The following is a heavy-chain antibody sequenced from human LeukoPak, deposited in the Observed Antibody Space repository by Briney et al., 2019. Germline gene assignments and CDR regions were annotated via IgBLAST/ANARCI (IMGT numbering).Heavy chain of an antibody. Sequence: PGGSLRLSCAASGFTVSSNYMSWVRQAPGKGLEWVSVIYSGGSTYYADSVKGRFTISRDNSKNTLYLQMNSLRAADTAVYYCARELLWFMDVWGQGTTVTVSS. CDR1: GFTVSSNY. J-gene: IGHJ6*02. D-gene: IGHD3-10*01. V-gene: IGHV3-53*01. CDR2: IYSGGST. CDR3: ARELLWFMDV.